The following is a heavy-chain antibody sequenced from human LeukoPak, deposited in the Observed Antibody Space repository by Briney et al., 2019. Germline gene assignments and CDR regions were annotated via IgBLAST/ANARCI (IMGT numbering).Heavy chain of an antibody. D-gene: IGHD2-2*02. V-gene: IGHV5-51*01. CDR1: GYSFSTSW. Sequence: GESLKISCKGSGYSFSTSWIGWVRQMPGKGPEWMGIIYIGDSDTRYSPSFQGQVTISADKSNTSAYLQWSSLKASDTAMYYCASRYCSSTSCYREGAFDIWGQGTMVTVSS. CDR2: IYIGDSDT. CDR3: ASRYCSSTSCYREGAFDI. J-gene: IGHJ3*02.